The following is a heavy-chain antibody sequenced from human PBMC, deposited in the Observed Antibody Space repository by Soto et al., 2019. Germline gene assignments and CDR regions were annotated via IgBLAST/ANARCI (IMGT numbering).Heavy chain of an antibody. V-gene: IGHV4-30-2*01. Sequence: SETLSLTCTVSGGSISSYSWSWIRQPPGKGLEWIGYIYHSGNTYYNPSLKSRVTISVDRSKNQFSLKLSSVTAADTAVYYCARVPDRWGQGTLVTVSS. J-gene: IGHJ5*02. CDR1: GGSISSYS. D-gene: IGHD2-2*01. CDR2: IYHSGNT. CDR3: ARVPDR.